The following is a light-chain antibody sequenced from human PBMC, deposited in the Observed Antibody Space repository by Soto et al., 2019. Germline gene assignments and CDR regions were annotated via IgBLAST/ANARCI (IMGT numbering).Light chain of an antibody. CDR1: QGIRND. CDR3: LQDYDYPRT. V-gene: IGKV1-6*02. Sequence: AIQMTQSPSSLSASVGDRVTITCRASQGIRNDLGWYQQKPGKAPKLLIYATSSLQSGVPSRFSGSGSGTDFTLTISSLQPEDFATYYWLQDYDYPRTFGQGTKVDIK. CDR2: ATS. J-gene: IGKJ1*01.